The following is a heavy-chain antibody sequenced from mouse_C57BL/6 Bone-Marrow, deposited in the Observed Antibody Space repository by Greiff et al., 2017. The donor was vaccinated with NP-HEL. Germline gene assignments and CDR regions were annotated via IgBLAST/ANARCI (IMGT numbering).Heavy chain of an antibody. V-gene: IGHV1-76*01. J-gene: IGHJ2*01. D-gene: IGHD1-1*01. CDR3: ARELTVAFDY. CDR1: GYTFTDYY. Sequence: VQLQQSGAELVRPGASVKLSCKASGYTFTDYYINWVKQRPGQGLEWIARIYPGSGNTYYNEKFKGKATLTAEKSSSTAYMQLSSLTSEDSAVYFCARELTVAFDYWGQGTTLTVSS. CDR2: IYPGSGNT.